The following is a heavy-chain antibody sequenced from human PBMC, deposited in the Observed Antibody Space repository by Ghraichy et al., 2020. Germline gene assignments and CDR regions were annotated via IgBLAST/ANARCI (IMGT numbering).Heavy chain of an antibody. CDR2: INDRGRT. J-gene: IGHJ1*01. CDR3: AQIAVAGDEYFQY. CDR1: GGSFSAYY. V-gene: IGHV4-34*01. D-gene: IGHD6-19*01. Sequence: SLTCAVYGGSFSAYYWSWIRQPPGKGLEWIGEINDRGRTNYNPSLKSRVTTSIDTSKSHFSLKLSSVTAADTAVYYCAQIAVAGDEYFQYWGQGPLVTVSS.